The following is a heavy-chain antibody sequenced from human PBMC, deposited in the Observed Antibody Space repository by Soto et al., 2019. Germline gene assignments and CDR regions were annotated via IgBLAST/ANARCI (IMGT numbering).Heavy chain of an antibody. V-gene: IGHV1-18*01. D-gene: IGHD3-3*01. CDR2: ISAYNGNT. CDR1: GYTFTSYG. Sequence: ASVKVSCKASGYTFTSYGISWVRQAPGQGLEWMGWISAYNGNTNYAQKLQGRVTMTTDTSTSTAYMELRSLRSDDTAVYYCARENGYDFWRGYSYYYYYMDVWGKGTTVTVSS. CDR3: ARENGYDFWRGYSYYYYYMDV. J-gene: IGHJ6*03.